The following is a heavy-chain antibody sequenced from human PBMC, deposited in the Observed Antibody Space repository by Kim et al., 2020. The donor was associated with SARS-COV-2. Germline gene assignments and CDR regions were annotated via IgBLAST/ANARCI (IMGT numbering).Heavy chain of an antibody. V-gene: IGHV3-30-3*01. D-gene: IGHD3-3*01. J-gene: IGHJ6*02. CDR3: ARAMSLFGYYYGMDV. Sequence: GGSLRLSCAASGFTFSSYAMHWVRQAPGKGLEWVAVISYDGSNKYYADSVKGRFTISRDNSKNTLYLQMNSLRAEDTAVYYCARAMSLFGYYYGMDVWGQGTTVTVSS. CDR1: GFTFSSYA. CDR2: ISYDGSNK.